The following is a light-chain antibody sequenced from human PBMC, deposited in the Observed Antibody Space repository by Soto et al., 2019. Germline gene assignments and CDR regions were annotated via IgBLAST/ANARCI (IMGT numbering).Light chain of an antibody. CDR1: QDISHY. Sequence: DIQATQSPSAMSASVGDRVTITCRASQDISHYLAWFQQKPGKVPKRLIFAVSNLESGVPSRFRGSGSGTEFTLTITSLQPGDFATYYCLQHNSYPWTFGQGTKVDIK. CDR2: AVS. V-gene: IGKV1-17*03. CDR3: LQHNSYPWT. J-gene: IGKJ1*01.